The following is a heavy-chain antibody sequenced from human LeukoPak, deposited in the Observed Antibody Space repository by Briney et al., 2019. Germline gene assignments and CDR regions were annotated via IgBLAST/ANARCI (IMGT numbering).Heavy chain of an antibody. CDR2: TNPNSGNT. V-gene: IGHV1-8*01. D-gene: IGHD3-3*01. Sequence: GASVKVSCKASGYTFTSYDINWVRQATGQGLEWMGWTNPNSGNTGYAQKFQGRVTMTSNTSISTAYMELNSLRSEDTAVYYCARGPRGSIFGVVIRYYYMDVWGKGTTVTVSS. CDR1: GYTFTSYD. CDR3: ARGPRGSIFGVVIRYYYMDV. J-gene: IGHJ6*03.